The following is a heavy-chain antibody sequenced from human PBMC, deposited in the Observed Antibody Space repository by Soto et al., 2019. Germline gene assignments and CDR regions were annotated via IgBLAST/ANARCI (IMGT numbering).Heavy chain of an antibody. V-gene: IGHV4-34*01. Sequence: SSETLSLTCAVYGGSFSGYYWSWIRQPPGKGLEWIGEINHSGSTNYNPSLKSRVTISVDTSKNQFSLKLSSVTAADTAVYYCARGSRDGYNGGYFDLWGRGTLVTVSS. CDR3: ARGSRDGYNGGYFDL. CDR2: INHSGST. CDR1: GGSFSGYY. D-gene: IGHD5-12*01. J-gene: IGHJ2*01.